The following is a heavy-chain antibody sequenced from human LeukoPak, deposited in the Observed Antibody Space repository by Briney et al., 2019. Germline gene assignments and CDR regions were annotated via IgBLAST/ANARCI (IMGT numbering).Heavy chain of an antibody. D-gene: IGHD6-19*01. CDR3: ARVFSVAGTFDY. CDR2: IYTSGNT. CDR1: GGSFSIYY. V-gene: IGHV4-4*07. Sequence: SGTLSLTCTVSGGSFSIYYWSWIRQPAGKGLEWIGRIYTSGNTYYNPSLKSRVTMSVDTSKNQFSLNLSSVTAADTAVYYCARVFSVAGTFDYWGQGTLVTVSS. J-gene: IGHJ4*02.